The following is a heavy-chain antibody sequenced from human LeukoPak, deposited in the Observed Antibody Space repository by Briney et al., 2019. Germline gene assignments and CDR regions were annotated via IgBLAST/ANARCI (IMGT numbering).Heavy chain of an antibody. V-gene: IGHV4-59*01. CDR2: IYYSGST. Sequence: SETLSLTCTVSGGSISSYYWSWIRRPPGKGLEWIGYIYYSGSTNYNPSLKSRVTISVDTSKSQFSLKLSSVTAADTAVYYCARARGGYSYGFIDYWGQGTLVTVSS. D-gene: IGHD5-18*01. CDR3: ARARGGYSYGFIDY. J-gene: IGHJ4*02. CDR1: GGSISSYY.